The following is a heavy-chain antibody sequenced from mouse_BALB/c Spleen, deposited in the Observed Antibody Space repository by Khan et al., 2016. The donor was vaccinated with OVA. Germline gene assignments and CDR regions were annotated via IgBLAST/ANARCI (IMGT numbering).Heavy chain of an antibody. CDR3: ARINA. J-gene: IGHJ2*01. V-gene: IGHV14-3*02. CDR1: GFNIKDTY. Sequence: VQLKESGAELVKPGASVKLSCTASGFNIKDTYMHWVKQRPEQGLEWIGRIDPAHGNTKYDPKFQGKATITADTSSNTAYLQLSSLTSEDTAVYYSARINAWGQGTTLTVSS. CDR2: IDPAHGNT.